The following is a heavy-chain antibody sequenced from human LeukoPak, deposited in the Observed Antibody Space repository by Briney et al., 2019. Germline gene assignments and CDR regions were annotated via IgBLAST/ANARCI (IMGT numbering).Heavy chain of an antibody. CDR1: GGSISSYY. CDR2: IYYSGST. Sequence: SETLSLTCTVSGGSISSYYWSWIRQPPGKGLEWIGYIYYSGSTNYNPSLKSRVTISVDTFKNQFSLKLSSVTAADTAVYYCARSYYDSSGYYFNWFDPWGQGTLVTVSS. D-gene: IGHD3-22*01. V-gene: IGHV4-59*01. CDR3: ARSYYDSSGYYFNWFDP. J-gene: IGHJ5*02.